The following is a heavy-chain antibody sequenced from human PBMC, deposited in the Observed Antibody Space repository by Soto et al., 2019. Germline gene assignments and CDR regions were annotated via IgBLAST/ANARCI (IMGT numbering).Heavy chain of an antibody. CDR2: ISSNGGST. Sequence: EVQLVESGGGLVQPGGSLRLSCAASGFTFSRYAMHWVRQAPGKGLQYVSTISSNGGSTYYTNSVKGRFTISRDNSKNTLYLQMGSLRAEDMAVYYCGRDTKSGSDSLDYWGQGTLVTVSS. D-gene: IGHD1-26*01. J-gene: IGHJ4*02. V-gene: IGHV3-64*01. CDR3: GRDTKSGSDSLDY. CDR1: GFTFSRYA.